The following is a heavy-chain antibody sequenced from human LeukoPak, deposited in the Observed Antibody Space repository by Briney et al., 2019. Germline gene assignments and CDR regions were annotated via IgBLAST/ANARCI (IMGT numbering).Heavy chain of an antibody. J-gene: IGHJ4*02. Sequence: PGGSLRPSCATSGFTFGDFGVSWVRQAPGKGLEWVSGINLSGSTIAYADSVRGRFTISRDNAKNSLYLQMNTLIAEDTAFYYCARGDSSASYYREYWGQGTLVTVSS. CDR1: GFTFGDFG. CDR3: ARGDSSASYYREY. D-gene: IGHD3-22*01. CDR2: INLSGSTI. V-gene: IGHV3-20*04.